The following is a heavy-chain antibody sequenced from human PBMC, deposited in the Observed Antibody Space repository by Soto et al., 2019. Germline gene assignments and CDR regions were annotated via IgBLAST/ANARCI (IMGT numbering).Heavy chain of an antibody. D-gene: IGHD6-19*01. V-gene: IGHV3-66*01. J-gene: IGHJ3*02. CDR1: GFTVSTNY. CDR2: IYVGGDT. Sequence: GGSLRLSCAASGFTVSTNYMSWVRQAPGKGLEWVSVIYVGGDTYYTDSVKGRFSISRDNSKNTLYLQVNSLRAEDTAMYYCARSVAVSYDFFDIWGQGTMVPASS. CDR3: ARSVAVSYDFFDI.